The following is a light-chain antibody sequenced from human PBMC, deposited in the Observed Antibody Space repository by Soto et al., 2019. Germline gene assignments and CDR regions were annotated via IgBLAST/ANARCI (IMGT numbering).Light chain of an antibody. Sequence: QSVLTQPPSASGTPGQRVTVSCSGSSSNIASNTVNWYQQLPGTAPKLLIYSNDQRPSAVPDRFSASTSVTSASLAISRLQSEDEADYYCASWDDRLNGHVFVTGTRSPS. CDR1: SSNIASNT. V-gene: IGLV1-44*01. CDR2: SND. CDR3: ASWDDRLNGHV. J-gene: IGLJ1*01.